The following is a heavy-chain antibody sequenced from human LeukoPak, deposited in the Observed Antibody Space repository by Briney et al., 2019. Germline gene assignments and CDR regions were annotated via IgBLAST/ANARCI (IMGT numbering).Heavy chain of an antibody. J-gene: IGHJ6*03. V-gene: IGHV1-8*01. CDR3: ARRGRGADYYYYMDV. D-gene: IGHD3-10*01. Sequence: GASVKVSCKASGYTFKSYDIDWVRQATGQGLEWMGWMNPKSGNTGYAQKFQGRFTMTRNTSISTAYMELSRLRSDDTAVYYCARRGRGADYYYYMDVWGKGTTVTVSS. CDR2: MNPKSGNT. CDR1: GYTFKSYD.